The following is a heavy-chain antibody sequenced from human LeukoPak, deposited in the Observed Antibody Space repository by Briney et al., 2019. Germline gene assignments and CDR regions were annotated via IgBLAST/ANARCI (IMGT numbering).Heavy chain of an antibody. J-gene: IGHJ4*02. CDR1: GYSFTSYW. Sequence: GESLKISCKGSGYSFTSYWIGWVRQVPGKGLEWMGIIYPGDSDTRYSPSFQGQVTISADKSISTAYLQWSSLKASDTAMYYCAGLGYCSSSSCNSGGSDYWGQGTLVTVSS. D-gene: IGHD2-2*02. CDR3: AGLGYCSSSSCNSGGSDY. V-gene: IGHV5-51*01. CDR2: IYPGDSDT.